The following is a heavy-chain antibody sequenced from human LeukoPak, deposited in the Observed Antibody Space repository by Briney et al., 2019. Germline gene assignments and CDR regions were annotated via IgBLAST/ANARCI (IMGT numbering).Heavy chain of an antibody. CDR2: IYYSGST. CDR1: GVSINSYY. D-gene: IGHD3-10*01. CDR3: ARDGPGSSRTYYYYMDV. Sequence: SETLSLTCTVFGVSINSYYWSWLRQPPGKGLEWIGCIYYSGSTKYNPSLKSRVTISVDTPKNQFSLKLSSVTAADTAVYYCARDGPGSSRTYYYYMDVWGKGTTVTVSS. J-gene: IGHJ6*03. V-gene: IGHV4-59*01.